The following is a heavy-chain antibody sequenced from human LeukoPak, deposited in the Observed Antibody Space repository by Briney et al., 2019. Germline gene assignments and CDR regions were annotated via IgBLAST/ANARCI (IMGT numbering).Heavy chain of an antibody. J-gene: IGHJ4*02. V-gene: IGHV4-39*01. CDR3: ARQTGSGLFILP. Sequence: PSETLTLTCTVSGVSISSSNSYWGWIRQPPGKGLEWIGSIYYTGNTYYNASLKSQVSISIDTSKNQFSLKLTSVTAADTSVYYCARQTGSGLFILPGGQGTLVTVSS. D-gene: IGHD3/OR15-3a*01. CDR2: IYYTGNT. CDR1: GVSISSSNSY.